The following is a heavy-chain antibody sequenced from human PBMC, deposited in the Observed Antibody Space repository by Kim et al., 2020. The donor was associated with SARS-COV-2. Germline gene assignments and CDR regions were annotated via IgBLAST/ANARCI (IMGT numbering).Heavy chain of an antibody. Sequence: GNENTIYAQKFQGRVTFNTDTSASTAYMELSFLRSEDSAVYYCLGGFYFDYWGQGTLVTVSS. J-gene: IGHJ4*02. V-gene: IGHV1-3*01. CDR2: GNENT. CDR3: LGGFYFDY. D-gene: IGHD3-16*01.